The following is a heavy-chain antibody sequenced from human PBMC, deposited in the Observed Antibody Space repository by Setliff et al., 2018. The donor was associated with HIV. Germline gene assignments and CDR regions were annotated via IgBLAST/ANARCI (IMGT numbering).Heavy chain of an antibody. Sequence: SETLSLTCTVAGGSISSSRYYWGWIRQSPGKGLEWIGSIYYSGSTNYNPSLRSRVTISVDTSRNQFSLKVSSVTAADTAVYYCARASDMLTAYYDHFDYWGQGTLVTVSS. CDR1: GGSISSSRYY. J-gene: IGHJ4*02. CDR2: IYYSGST. D-gene: IGHD3-9*01. CDR3: ARASDMLTAYYDHFDY. V-gene: IGHV4-39*07.